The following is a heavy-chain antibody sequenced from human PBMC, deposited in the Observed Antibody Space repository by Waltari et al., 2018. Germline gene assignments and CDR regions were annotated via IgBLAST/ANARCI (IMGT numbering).Heavy chain of an antibody. CDR2: VDPKVGET. CDR3: ATGRLVSDSSWHSWYRNWFDP. CDR1: GYTFTDNY. V-gene: IGHV1-69-2*01. D-gene: IGHD6-13*01. Sequence: EVQLVQSGAEVKKAGATVKISCKVSGYTFTDNYMHWVQQAPGKGLEWMGLVDPKVGETIYAEKLQGRVTITADTSTDTAYMELSRLRSEDTAVYYCATGRLVSDSSWHSWYRNWFDPWGQGTLVTVSS. J-gene: IGHJ5*02.